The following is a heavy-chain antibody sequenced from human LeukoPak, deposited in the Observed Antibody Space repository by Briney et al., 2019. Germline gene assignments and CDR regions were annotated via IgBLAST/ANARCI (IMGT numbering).Heavy chain of an antibody. D-gene: IGHD1-26*01. V-gene: IGHV3-21*01. CDR3: ARDKVGATSRNWFDP. Sequence: PGGSLRLSCAASGFTFSSYSMNWVRQAPGKGLEWVSSISSSSSYIYYADSVKGRSTISRDNAKNSLYLQMNSLRAEDTAVYYCARDKVGATSRNWFDPWGQGTLVTVSS. CDR1: GFTFSSYS. J-gene: IGHJ5*02. CDR2: ISSSSSYI.